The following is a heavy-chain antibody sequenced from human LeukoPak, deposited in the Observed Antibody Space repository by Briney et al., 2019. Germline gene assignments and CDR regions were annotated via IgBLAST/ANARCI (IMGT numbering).Heavy chain of an antibody. D-gene: IGHD1-26*01. CDR2: IYYSGST. J-gene: IGHJ3*02. Sequence: SETLSLTCTVSGGSISSYYWSWIRQPPGKGLEWIGYIYYSGSTNYNPSLKSQVTISVDTSKNQFSLKLSSVTAADTAVYYCARDGSRVGSAFDIWGQGTMVTVSS. CDR1: GGSISSYY. V-gene: IGHV4-59*01. CDR3: ARDGSRVGSAFDI.